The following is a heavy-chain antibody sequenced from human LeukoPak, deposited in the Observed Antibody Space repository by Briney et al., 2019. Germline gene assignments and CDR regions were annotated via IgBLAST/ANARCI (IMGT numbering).Heavy chain of an antibody. V-gene: IGHV3-21*01. CDR2: ISSSSSYI. D-gene: IGHD3-10*01. J-gene: IGHJ4*02. CDR1: GFTFSSYN. CDR3: ARDKYGSGSYSWSKRLDS. Sequence: PGGSLRLSCAASGFTFSSYNMNWVRQAPGKGLDWVSFISSSSSYIYYADSVKGRFTISRDNAKNSLYLQMNNLRAEDTAVYYCARDKYGSGSYSWSKRLDSWGQGTLVTVSS.